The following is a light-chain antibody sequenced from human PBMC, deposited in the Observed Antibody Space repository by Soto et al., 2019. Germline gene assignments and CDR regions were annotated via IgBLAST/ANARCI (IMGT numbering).Light chain of an antibody. Sequence: DIQMTQSHSTLSASVRDTVTITCRASQSISSWLAWYQQNPVKAPKLLIYQASSLESGVPSRFSGSGTGTELTLTISRLQPDDFATYYCQKYNSYPYTLGQGTKLEIK. CDR2: QAS. J-gene: IGKJ2*01. CDR1: QSISSW. CDR3: QKYNSYPYT. V-gene: IGKV1-5*03.